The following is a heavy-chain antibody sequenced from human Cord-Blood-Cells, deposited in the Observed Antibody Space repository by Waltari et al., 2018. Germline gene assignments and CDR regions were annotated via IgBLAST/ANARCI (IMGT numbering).Heavy chain of an antibody. CDR3: ARVRHGFYFDY. CDR2: INHSGST. Sequence: QVQLQQWGAGLLKPSETLSLTCAVYGGSFSGYSWSWIRQPPGKGLEWIGEINHSGSTNYNPSLKRRGTISVDTSKNQFSLKLSSVTAADTAVYYCARVRHGFYFDYWGQGTLVTVSS. V-gene: IGHV4-34*01. CDR1: GGSFSGYS. J-gene: IGHJ4*02.